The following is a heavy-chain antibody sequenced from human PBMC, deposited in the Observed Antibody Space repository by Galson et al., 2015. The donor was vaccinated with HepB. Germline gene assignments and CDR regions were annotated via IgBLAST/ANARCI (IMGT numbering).Heavy chain of an antibody. D-gene: IGHD1-7*01. J-gene: IGHJ3*01. CDR3: VRAKLNFDVFDF. CDR2: INPNSGDT. CDR1: GYSFSDHY. V-gene: IGHV1-2*06. Sequence: SVKVSCKASGYSFSDHYIHWVRQAPGLGLEWMGRINPNSGDTNYAQKFQGRVTMTRDTSISTASMELTSLRSDDTAVYYCVRAKLNFDVFDFWGQGTMVIVSS.